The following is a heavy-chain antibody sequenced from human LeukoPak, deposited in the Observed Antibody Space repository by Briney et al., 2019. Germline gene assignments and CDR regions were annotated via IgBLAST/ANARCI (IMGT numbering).Heavy chain of an antibody. CDR2: ISWNSGSI. J-gene: IGHJ6*02. D-gene: IGHD1-26*01. V-gene: IGHV3-9*01. CDR1: GFTFDDYA. CDR3: AKDMVSGELLEGMDV. Sequence: PGGSLRLSCAASGFTFDDYAMHWVRQAPGKGLEWVSGISWNSGSIGYADSVKGRFTISRDNAKNSLYLQMNSLRAEDTALYYCAKDMVSGELLEGMDVWGQGTTVTVSS.